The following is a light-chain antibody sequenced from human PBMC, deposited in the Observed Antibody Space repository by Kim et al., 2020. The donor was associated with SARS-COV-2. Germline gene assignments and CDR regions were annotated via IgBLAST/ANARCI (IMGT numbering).Light chain of an antibody. CDR1: SSDVGGYNY. CDR3: SSYAGSSYV. CDR2: DVN. Sequence: QSALTQPPSASGSPGQSVTVSCTGTSSDVGGYNYVSWYQQHPGKTPKLMIYDVNKRPSGVPDRFSGSKSGNTASLTVSGLQAEDEADYYCSSYAGSSYVFGTGTKVTVL. J-gene: IGLJ1*01. V-gene: IGLV2-8*01.